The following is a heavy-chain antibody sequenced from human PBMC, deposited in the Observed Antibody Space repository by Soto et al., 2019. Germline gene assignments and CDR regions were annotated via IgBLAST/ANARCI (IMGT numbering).Heavy chain of an antibody. D-gene: IGHD1-26*01. CDR3: ARDLAKGGGSAGFDY. V-gene: IGHV1-2*02. CDR2: INPKSGGT. CDR1: GYTFTVYY. J-gene: IGHJ4*02. Sequence: QVQLVQSGAEVKKPGASVNVSCKASGYTFTVYYMHWVRQAPGQGLERMGWINPKSGGTMYPQKFQGRVTMTCDTSMSTADMALTRLRSDDRAVYYCARDLAKGGGSAGFDYWGQGTLVTVSS.